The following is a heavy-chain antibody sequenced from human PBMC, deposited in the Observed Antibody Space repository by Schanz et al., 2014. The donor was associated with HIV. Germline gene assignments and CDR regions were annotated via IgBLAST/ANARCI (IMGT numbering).Heavy chain of an antibody. J-gene: IGHJ4*02. CDR3: AISVTGYSYNYFDY. Sequence: QVQLVQSGAEVKKPGSSVRVSCKASGETFSNYVISWVRQAPGQGLEWMGGIIPISGTANYAQKFQGRVTMTADKSTSAAYMELSSLRSEDTAVYYCAISVTGYSYNYFDYWGQGTLVTVSS. V-gene: IGHV1-69*06. CDR2: IIPISGTA. CDR1: GETFSNYV. D-gene: IGHD2-15*01.